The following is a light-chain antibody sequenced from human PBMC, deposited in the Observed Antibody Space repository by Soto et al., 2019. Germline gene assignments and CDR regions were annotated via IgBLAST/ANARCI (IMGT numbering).Light chain of an antibody. J-gene: IGLJ3*02. CDR3: LSYTSANTRV. V-gene: IGLV2-14*01. CDR2: EVN. CDR1: SSDVGGYKF. Sequence: QSALTQPASVSASPGKSITISCTGTSSDVGGYKFVSWYQHHPGKAPKLMIYEVNNRPSGVSNRFSGSKSGNTASLTISGRQPEDEADYYCLSYTSANTRVFGGGTKLTVL.